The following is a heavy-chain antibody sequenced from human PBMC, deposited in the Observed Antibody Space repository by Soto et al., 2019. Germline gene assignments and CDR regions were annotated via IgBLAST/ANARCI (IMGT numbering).Heavy chain of an antibody. J-gene: IGHJ4*02. CDR3: AKALDYDYIWGSYRVFDY. CDR2: ISGSGGST. D-gene: IGHD3-16*02. CDR1: GFTFSSYA. Sequence: GGSLRLSCAASGFTFSSYAMSWVRQAPGKGLEWVSAISGSGGSTYYADSVKGRFTISRDNSKNTLYLQMNSLRAEDTAVYYCAKALDYDYIWGSYRVFDYWGQGTLVPVSS. V-gene: IGHV3-23*01.